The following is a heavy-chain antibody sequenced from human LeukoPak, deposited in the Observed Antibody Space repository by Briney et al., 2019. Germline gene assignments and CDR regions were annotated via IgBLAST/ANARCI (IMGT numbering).Heavy chain of an antibody. J-gene: IGHJ5*02. CDR1: GGSISTYY. CDR3: ARSELWWFDP. V-gene: IGHV4-4*08. Sequence: SETLSLTCTVSGGSISTYYWSWIRQPPGKGLEWIGYVSTSATTNYNPSLASRVTMSLDPSKNQISLKVTSVTAADTAVYYCARSELWWFDPWGQGTLVSVSS. D-gene: IGHD2-21*01. CDR2: VSTSATT.